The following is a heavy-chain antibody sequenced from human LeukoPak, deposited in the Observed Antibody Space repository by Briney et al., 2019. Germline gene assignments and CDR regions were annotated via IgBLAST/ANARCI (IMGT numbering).Heavy chain of an antibody. CDR3: AREASAVYGSGSYDY. CDR1: GFTVSSNY. Sequence: GGSLRLSCAASGFTVSSNYMSWVRQAPGKGLEWVSVIYSGGSTYYADSVKGRFTISRDNSKNTLYPQMNSLRAEDTAVYYCAREASAVYGSGSYDYWGQGTLVTVSS. CDR2: IYSGGST. V-gene: IGHV3-66*01. D-gene: IGHD3-10*01. J-gene: IGHJ4*02.